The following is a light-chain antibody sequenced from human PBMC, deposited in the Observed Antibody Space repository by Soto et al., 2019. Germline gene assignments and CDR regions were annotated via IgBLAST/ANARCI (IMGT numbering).Light chain of an antibody. CDR3: QQYGSFSPTT. Sequence: DIQMTQSPSTLSASVGDRVTITCRASRSISNWLAWYQQRPGIAPKLLIFDASILQSGVPSRFSGSGSGTEFTLSISRLQTDDFATYYCQQYGSFSPTTFGGGTKVDI. CDR2: DAS. V-gene: IGKV1-5*01. J-gene: IGKJ4*01. CDR1: RSISNW.